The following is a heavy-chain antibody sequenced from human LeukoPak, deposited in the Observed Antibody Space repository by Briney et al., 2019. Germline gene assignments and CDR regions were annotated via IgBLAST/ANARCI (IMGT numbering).Heavy chain of an antibody. V-gene: IGHV1-8*01. CDR3: ARGRRVTTVTNFDY. Sequence: ASVKVSCKASGYTFTSYDINWVRQATGQGLEWMGWMNPNSGNTGYAQKFQGRVTMTRNTSISTAYMELSSLRSEDTAVYYCARGRRVTTVTNFDYWGQGTLVTVSS. D-gene: IGHD4-17*01. CDR2: MNPNSGNT. J-gene: IGHJ4*02. CDR1: GYTFTSYD.